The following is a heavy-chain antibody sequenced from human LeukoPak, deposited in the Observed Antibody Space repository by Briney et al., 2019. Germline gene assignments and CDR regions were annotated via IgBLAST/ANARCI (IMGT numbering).Heavy chain of an antibody. CDR1: GGSISSSSYY. CDR3: ARLGPRKLVPAARTWFDP. J-gene: IGHJ5*02. V-gene: IGHV4-39*01. D-gene: IGHD2-2*01. CDR2: IYYSGST. Sequence: SETLSLTCTVSGGSISSSSYYWGWIRQPPGKGLEWIGSIYYSGSTYYNPSLKSRVTISVDTSKNQFSLKLSSVTAEDTAVYYCARLGPRKLVPAARTWFDPWGQGTLVTVSS.